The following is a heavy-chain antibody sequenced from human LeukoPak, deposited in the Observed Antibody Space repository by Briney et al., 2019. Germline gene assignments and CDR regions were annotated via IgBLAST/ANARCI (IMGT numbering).Heavy chain of an antibody. V-gene: IGHV3-30-3*01. J-gene: IGHJ4*02. CDR1: GFTFSSYA. CDR3: ARMVTYY. Sequence: GGSLRLSCAASGFTFSSYAMHWVRQAPGKGLEWVAVISYDGSNKYYADSVKGRFTISRDNSKNTLYLQMNSLRAEDTAVYYRARMVTYYWGQGTLVTVSS. D-gene: IGHD5-18*01. CDR2: ISYDGSNK.